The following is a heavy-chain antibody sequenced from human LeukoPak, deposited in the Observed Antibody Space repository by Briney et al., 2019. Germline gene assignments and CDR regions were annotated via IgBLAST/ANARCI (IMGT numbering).Heavy chain of an antibody. Sequence: GGSLRLSCAASGFTFSSYEMNWVRQAPGKGLEWVSDISSSSSTIYYADSVKGRFTISRDNAKNSLYLQMNSLRAEDTAVYYCARGVNTLLLWFGEFDYWGQGTLVTVSS. CDR2: ISSSSSTI. D-gene: IGHD3-10*01. CDR1: GFTFSSYE. J-gene: IGHJ4*02. CDR3: ARGVNTLLLWFGEFDY. V-gene: IGHV3-48*03.